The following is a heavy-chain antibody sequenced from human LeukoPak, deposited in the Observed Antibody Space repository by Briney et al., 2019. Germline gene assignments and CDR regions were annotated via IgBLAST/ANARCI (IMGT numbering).Heavy chain of an antibody. V-gene: IGHV3-23*01. Sequence: GGSLRLSCSASGFTFSSYAMHWVRQAPGKGLEWVSAISGRGGSTYYADSVKGRFTISRDNSKNTLYLQMNSLRAEDTAVYYCAKEPKRATITGDYWGQGTLVTVSS. CDR3: AKEPKRATITGDY. J-gene: IGHJ4*02. CDR1: GFTFSSYA. CDR2: ISGRGGST. D-gene: IGHD5-24*01.